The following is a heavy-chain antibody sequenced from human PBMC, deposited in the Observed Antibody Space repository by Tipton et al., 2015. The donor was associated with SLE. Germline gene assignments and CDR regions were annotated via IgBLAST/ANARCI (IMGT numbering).Heavy chain of an antibody. CDR3: ARDGMVQGFYGMDV. V-gene: IGHV3-53*05. D-gene: IGHD3-10*01. CDR2: IYRGATK. Sequence: SLRLSCAASGVNVSSNYMSWVRQAPGKGLEWVSVIYRGATKYYADSVKGRFTISRDKSKNTLYLQMNSLTPEDTAVYYCARDGMVQGFYGMDVWGQGTTVTVSS. CDR1: GVNVSSNY. J-gene: IGHJ6*02.